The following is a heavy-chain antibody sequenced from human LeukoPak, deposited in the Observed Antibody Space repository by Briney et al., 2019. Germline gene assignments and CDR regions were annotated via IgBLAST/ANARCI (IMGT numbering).Heavy chain of an antibody. CDR3: ARTYYYDSSGYDKRYNWFDP. Sequence: ASVKVSCKASGYTFTSYGISWVRQAPGQGLEWMGWISAYNGNTDYAQKLQGSVTMTTDTSTSTAYMELRSLRSDDTAVYYCARTYYYDSSGYDKRYNWFDPWGQGTLVTVSS. V-gene: IGHV1-18*01. D-gene: IGHD3-22*01. J-gene: IGHJ5*02. CDR2: ISAYNGNT. CDR1: GYTFTSYG.